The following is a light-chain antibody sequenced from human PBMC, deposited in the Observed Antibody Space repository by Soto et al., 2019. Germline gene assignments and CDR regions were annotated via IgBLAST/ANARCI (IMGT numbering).Light chain of an antibody. V-gene: IGLV2-8*01. CDR1: SSDVGGYNY. Sequence: QSVLTQPPSASGSLGQSVTISCTGTSSDVGGYNYVSWYQQHPGKAPQLMIYEVSKRPSGVPDRFSGSKSGNTASLTVSGLQAEDEADYYCSSYAGINNYVFGPGTKLTVL. CDR3: SSYAGINNYV. J-gene: IGLJ1*01. CDR2: EVS.